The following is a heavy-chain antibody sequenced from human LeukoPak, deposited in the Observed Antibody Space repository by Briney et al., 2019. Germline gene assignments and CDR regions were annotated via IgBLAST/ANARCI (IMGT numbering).Heavy chain of an antibody. J-gene: IGHJ3*02. D-gene: IGHD3-10*01. V-gene: IGHV4-59*08. CDR1: GGSISSYY. CDR3: ARHSDYYDAFDI. Sequence: SETLSLTRTVSGGSISSYYWSWIRQPPGKGLEWIGYIYYSGSTNYNPSLKSRVTISVDTSKNQFSLKLSSVTAADTAVYYCARHSDYYDAFDIWGQGTKVTVSS. CDR2: IYYSGST.